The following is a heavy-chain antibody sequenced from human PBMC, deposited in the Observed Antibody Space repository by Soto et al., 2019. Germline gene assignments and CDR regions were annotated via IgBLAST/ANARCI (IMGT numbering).Heavy chain of an antibody. V-gene: IGHV3-11*01. CDR2: ISSSGSTI. Sequence: QVQLVEAGGGLVKPGGSLRLSCAASGFTFSDYYMSWIRQAPGKGLEWVSYISSSGSTIYYADSVKGRFTISRDNAKNSLYLQMNSLRAEDTAVYYCARFWAYQLLYVNYGMDVWGQGTTVTVSS. D-gene: IGHD2-2*02. J-gene: IGHJ6*02. CDR3: ARFWAYQLLYVNYGMDV. CDR1: GFTFSDYY.